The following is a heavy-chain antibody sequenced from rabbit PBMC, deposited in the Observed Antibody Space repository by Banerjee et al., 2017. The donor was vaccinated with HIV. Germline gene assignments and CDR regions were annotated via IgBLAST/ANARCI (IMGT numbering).Heavy chain of an antibody. D-gene: IGHD6-1*01. CDR1: GFSFSSDYY. Sequence: QSLEESGGDLVKPGASLTLTCSASGFSFSSDYYMCWVRQAPGKGLELIACIYTNSETTDYASWVNGRFTISKTSSTTVTLLMTGLTAADTATYFCARYAYGYVGFNLWGPGTLVTVS. CDR3: ARYAYGYVGFNL. J-gene: IGHJ4*01. CDR2: IYTNSETT. V-gene: IGHV1S40*01.